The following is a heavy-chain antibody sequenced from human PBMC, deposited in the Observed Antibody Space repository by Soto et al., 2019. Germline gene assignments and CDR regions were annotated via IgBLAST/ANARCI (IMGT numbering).Heavy chain of an antibody. D-gene: IGHD4-17*01. CDR1: GFTFSSYG. Sequence: QVQLVESGGGMVQPGRSLRLSCAASGFTFSSYGMQWVRQAPGKGLEWVAVIWYDGSNKYYADSVKGRFTISRDNSKNPLHLQMNSLRAEATAVYYCARPPYGAGGEGYFQHLGQGTLVTVSS. CDR3: ARPPYGAGGEGYFQH. J-gene: IGHJ1*01. V-gene: IGHV3-33*01. CDR2: IWYDGSNK.